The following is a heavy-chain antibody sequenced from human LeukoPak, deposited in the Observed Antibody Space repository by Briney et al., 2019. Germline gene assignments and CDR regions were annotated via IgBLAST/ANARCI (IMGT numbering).Heavy chain of an antibody. J-gene: IGHJ5*02. Sequence: PGGSLRLSCTASGFTFGDYAMSWFRQAPGKGLEWVGFIRSKAYGGTTEYAASVKGRFTISGDDSKSIAYLQMNSLKTEDTAVYYCTRVSIAAAGESLDPWGQGTLVTVSS. D-gene: IGHD6-13*01. CDR1: GFTFGDYA. CDR2: IRSKAYGGTT. V-gene: IGHV3-49*03. CDR3: TRVSIAAAGESLDP.